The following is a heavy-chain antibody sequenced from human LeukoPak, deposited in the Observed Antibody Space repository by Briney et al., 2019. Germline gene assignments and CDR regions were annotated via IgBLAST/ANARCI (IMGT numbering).Heavy chain of an antibody. Sequence: GGSLRLSCAASGFTVSSRSMNWVRQAPGKGLECVSIIYSGEVTSYADSVKGRFTISRDSGTNTLFLQMDNLRADDTAVYYCARVVAAVALRDYHYVDVWGKGTTVIVSS. CDR3: ARVVAAVALRDYHYVDV. J-gene: IGHJ6*03. V-gene: IGHV3-53*01. CDR1: GFTVSSRS. D-gene: IGHD2-15*01. CDR2: IYSGEVT.